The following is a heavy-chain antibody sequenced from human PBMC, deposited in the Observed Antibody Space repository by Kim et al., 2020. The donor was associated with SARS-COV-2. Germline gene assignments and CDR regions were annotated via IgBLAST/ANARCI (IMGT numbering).Heavy chain of an antibody. V-gene: IGHV1-3*01. D-gene: IGHD1-26*01. J-gene: IGHJ4*02. Sequence: ASVKVCCKTSGYPFTRNDIHWVRQAPGQRLEWMGWISVGNGDTKYSQKFQGRVTLTSDTSASAAYMELSSLGSEDTAVYYCARSRSLDYWGQGTLVTVSS. CDR2: ISVGNGDT. CDR1: GYPFTRND. CDR3: ARSRSLDY.